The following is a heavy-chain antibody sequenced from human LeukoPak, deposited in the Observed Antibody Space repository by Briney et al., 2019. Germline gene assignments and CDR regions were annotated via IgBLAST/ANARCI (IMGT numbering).Heavy chain of an antibody. D-gene: IGHD1-26*01. V-gene: IGHV3-23*01. CDR1: GFTFSGYA. Sequence: GGSLRLSCAASGFTFSGYAMNWVRQAPGKGLEWVSGISGSGGNTYYADSVKGRFTISRDNSKNTLYLQMNSLRAEDTAVYYCASEVGATSKWGQGTLVTVSS. CDR2: ISGSGGNT. CDR3: ASEVGATSK. J-gene: IGHJ4*02.